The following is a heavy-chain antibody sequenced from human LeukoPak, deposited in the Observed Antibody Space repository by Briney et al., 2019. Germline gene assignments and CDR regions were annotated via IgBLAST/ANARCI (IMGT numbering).Heavy chain of an antibody. CDR1: GFTFSSYA. D-gene: IGHD6-19*01. V-gene: IGHV3-23*01. CDR3: AKSVYRSGWSDY. J-gene: IGHJ4*02. Sequence: HSGGSLRLSCAASGFTFSSYAMSWVRQAPGKGLEWVSAISGSGGSTYYADSVKGRFTISRDNSKNTLYLQMNSLRAKDTAVYYCAKSVYRSGWSDYWGQGTLVTVSS. CDR2: ISGSGGST.